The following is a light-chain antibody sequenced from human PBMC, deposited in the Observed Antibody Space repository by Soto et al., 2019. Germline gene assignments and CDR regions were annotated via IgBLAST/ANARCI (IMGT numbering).Light chain of an antibody. Sequence: DIQMTQSPSSLSASIGDRVTITCRASQTISNYLNWYQQKPGKAPNLLIYGTSSLQCGVSSRFSGSGSGTYFTLTISSLEPEYYAIYYCQQSHSFPFTFGPGTKVDVK. J-gene: IGKJ3*01. CDR1: QTISNY. CDR3: QQSHSFPFT. V-gene: IGKV1-39*01. CDR2: GTS.